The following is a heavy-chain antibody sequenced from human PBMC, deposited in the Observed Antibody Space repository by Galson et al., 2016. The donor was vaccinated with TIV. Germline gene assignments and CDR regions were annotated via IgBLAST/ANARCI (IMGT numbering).Heavy chain of an antibody. Sequence: CAISGDSVSSDSAAWNWVRQSPSRGLEWLGRTYYRSRWYYDYKVSVKSRITINPDTSKNQFSLQLNSVTPEDPAVYYCTRAAGKKGASCYATCETFDIWGQGTMVTVSS. CDR1: GDSVSSDSAA. CDR3: TRAAGKKGASCYATCETFDI. J-gene: IGHJ3*02. D-gene: IGHD2-2*01. V-gene: IGHV6-1*01. CDR2: TYYRSRWYY.